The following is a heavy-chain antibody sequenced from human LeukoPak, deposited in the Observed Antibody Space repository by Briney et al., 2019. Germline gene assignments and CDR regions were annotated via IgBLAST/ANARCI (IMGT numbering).Heavy chain of an antibody. D-gene: IGHD3-22*01. V-gene: IGHV7-4-1*02. CDR3: ARDPYYYDSSGYYDY. J-gene: IGHJ4*02. Sequence: ASVKVSCKASGYTFTSYAMNWVRQAPGQGLEWMGWINTNTGNPTYAQGFTGRFVFSLDTSVSTAYLQISSLKAEDTAVYYRARDPYYYDSSGYYDYWDQGTLVTVSS. CDR1: GYTFTSYA. CDR2: INTNTGNP.